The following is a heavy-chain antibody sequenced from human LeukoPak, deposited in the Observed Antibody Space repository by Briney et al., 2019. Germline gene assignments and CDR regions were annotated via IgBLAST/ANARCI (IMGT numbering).Heavy chain of an antibody. J-gene: IGHJ4*02. CDR2: TSGTTGDT. V-gene: IGHV3-23*01. CDR3: ATKTPGNYPYDY. CDR1: GLTFSTSP. Sequence: PGGSLRLSCVASGLTFSTSPMNWVRQAPGKGLEWVSTSGTTGDTYYADSVKGRFTISRDNPKNTLYLQMTSLRAEDTALYYCATKTPGNYPYDYWGQGTLVIVSP. D-gene: IGHD3-22*01.